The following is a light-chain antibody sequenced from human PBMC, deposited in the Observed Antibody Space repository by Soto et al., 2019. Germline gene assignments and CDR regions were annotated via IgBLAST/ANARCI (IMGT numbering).Light chain of an antibody. CDR1: SGDVGTYSL. V-gene: IGLV2-23*02. Sequence: QSVLTQPASMSGSPGQSITISCTGTSGDVGTYSLVSWYQQHPGKAPKLIIYGVDKRPSGVSDRFSGSKSGNGASLTISGLQAEDEADYYCCSYAATITWVFGGGTKVTVL. CDR3: CSYAATITWV. J-gene: IGLJ3*02. CDR2: GVD.